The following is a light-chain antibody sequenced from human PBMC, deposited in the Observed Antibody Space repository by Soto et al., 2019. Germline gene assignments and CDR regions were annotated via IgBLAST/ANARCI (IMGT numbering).Light chain of an antibody. CDR1: SSDVGGYNY. CDR2: DVS. V-gene: IGLV2-14*01. Sequence: QSALTKAASGSGFRGQSISISCTETSSDVGGYNYVSWYQQHPGKAPKLMIYDVSNRPSGVSNRFSGSKSGNTASLTISGLQAEDEADYYCSSYTSSSTLSYVFGTGTKVTVL. J-gene: IGLJ1*01. CDR3: SSYTSSSTLSYV.